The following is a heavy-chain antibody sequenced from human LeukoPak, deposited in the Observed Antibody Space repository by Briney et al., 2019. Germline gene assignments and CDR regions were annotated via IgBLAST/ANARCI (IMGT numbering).Heavy chain of an antibody. J-gene: IGHJ4*02. D-gene: IGHD3-3*01. CDR2: INSDESST. CDR3: AKDHYWSIDY. CDR1: GFTFSSYW. V-gene: IGHV3-74*01. Sequence: PTGGSLRLSCAASGFTFSSYWMHWVRQAPGKGLVWVSRINSDESSTNYADSVKGRFTISRDIAKNTLYLQMNSLRAEDTGVYYCAKDHYWSIDYWGRGTLVTVSS.